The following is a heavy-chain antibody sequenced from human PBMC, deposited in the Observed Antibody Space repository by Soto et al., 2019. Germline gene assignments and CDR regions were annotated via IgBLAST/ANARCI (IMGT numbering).Heavy chain of an antibody. V-gene: IGHV3-66*01. CDR2: IDIGGKT. Sequence: EVQVVESGGGLVQPGGSLRLSCAASGFSVTNNYMNWVRQAPGKGLEWVSIIDIGGKTYYADSVKERFTISRDNSRNTLYLHMDSLLAEATVVYYCARVRGSTGYLGREHYFDYWGQGTLVTVSP. D-gene: IGHD2-2*01. CDR1: GFSVTNNY. CDR3: ARVRGSTGYLGREHYFDY. J-gene: IGHJ4*02.